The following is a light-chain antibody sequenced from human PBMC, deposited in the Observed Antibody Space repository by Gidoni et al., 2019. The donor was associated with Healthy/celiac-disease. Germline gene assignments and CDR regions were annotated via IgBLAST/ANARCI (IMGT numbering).Light chain of an antibody. CDR1: QGISSY. CDR3: QQLNSYPLFT. V-gene: IGKV1-9*01. CDR2: AAA. J-gene: IGKJ3*01. Sequence: DIQLPQSPSFLSASVGDRVTITCRASQGISSYLAWYQQKPGKAPKLLIDAAATLQSGVPSRFSGSGSGTEFTLTISSRQPEDFATYYCQQLNSYPLFTFGPGTKVDIK.